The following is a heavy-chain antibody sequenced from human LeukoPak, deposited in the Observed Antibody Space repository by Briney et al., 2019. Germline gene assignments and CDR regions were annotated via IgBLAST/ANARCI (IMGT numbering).Heavy chain of an antibody. V-gene: IGHV1-46*01. CDR1: GYTFTSYY. CDR3: ARDKGMYNWIEPPFDY. D-gene: IGHD1-20*01. J-gene: IGHJ4*02. CDR2: INPSGGST. Sequence: ASVKVSCKASGYTFTSYYMHWVRQAPGQGLEWMGIINPSGGSTSYAQKFQGRVTMTRDTSTSTVYMELSSLRSEDTAVYYCARDKGMYNWIEPPFDYWGQGTLVTVSS.